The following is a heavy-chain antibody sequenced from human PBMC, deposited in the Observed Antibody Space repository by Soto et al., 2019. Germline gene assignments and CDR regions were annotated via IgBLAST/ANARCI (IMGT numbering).Heavy chain of an antibody. J-gene: IGHJ6*03. D-gene: IGHD3-10*01. CDR3: ASSILGSGSSGYYYYYYMDV. CDR2: IYYSGST. Sequence: SETLSLSCTVSGGSISSHYWSWIRQPPGKGLEWIGYIYYSGSTNYNPSLKSRVTISVDTSKNQFSLKLSSVTAADTAVYYCASSILGSGSSGYYYYYYMDVWGKGTTVTVSS. V-gene: IGHV4-59*08. CDR1: GGSISSHY.